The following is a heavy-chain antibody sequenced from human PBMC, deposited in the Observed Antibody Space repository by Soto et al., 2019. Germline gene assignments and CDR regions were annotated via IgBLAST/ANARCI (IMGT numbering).Heavy chain of an antibody. CDR3: ARARNTGIGFALEY. V-gene: IGHV3-48*01. CDR2: ISSSSSTI. CDR1: GDKFSGYG. D-gene: IGHD3-10*01. Sequence: AWGSLRLSWGTAGDKFSGYGRNWVRQAPGKGLEWVSYISSSSSTIYYADSVKGRFTISRDNAKNSMYLQMNSLRAEDTALYYCARARNTGIGFALEYWGQGTLVTVSS. J-gene: IGHJ4*02.